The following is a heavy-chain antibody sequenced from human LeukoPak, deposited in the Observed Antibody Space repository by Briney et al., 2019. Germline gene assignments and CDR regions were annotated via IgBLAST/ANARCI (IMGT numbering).Heavy chain of an antibody. CDR1: GFTFGSYW. V-gene: IGHV3-7*01. D-gene: IGHD6-13*01. CDR3: ARDGTAAGLYFDL. Sequence: PGGSLILSCAVSGFTFGSYWMNWVRQAPGKGLEWVASIKQDGGEKSYVDSVKGRFTISRDNAKNSLYLQMSSLRAEDTAVYYCARDGTAAGLYFDLWGQGTLVTVSS. J-gene: IGHJ4*01. CDR2: IKQDGGEK.